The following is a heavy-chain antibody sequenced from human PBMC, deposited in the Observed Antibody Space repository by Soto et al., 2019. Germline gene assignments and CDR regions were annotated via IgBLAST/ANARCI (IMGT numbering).Heavy chain of an antibody. D-gene: IGHD2-15*01. CDR2: IDWDDDK. CDR1: GGSISSYYW. Sequence: TLSLTCTVSGGSISSYYWSWIRQPPGKALEWLARIDWDDDKYYSTSLKTRLTISKDTSKNQVVLTMTNMDPVDTATYYCARIRQRSGDYYYYGMDVWGQGTTVTVSS. J-gene: IGHJ6*02. CDR3: ARIRQRSGDYYYYGMDV. V-gene: IGHV2-70*11.